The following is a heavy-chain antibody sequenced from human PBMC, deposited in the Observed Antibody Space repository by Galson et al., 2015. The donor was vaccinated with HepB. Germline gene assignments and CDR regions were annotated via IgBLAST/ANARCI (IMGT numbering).Heavy chain of an antibody. J-gene: IGHJ5*02. CDR1: GFTFSSYA. V-gene: IGHV3-23*01. D-gene: IGHD2-15*01. Sequence: SLRLSCAASGFTFSSYAMSWVRQAPGKGLEWVSAISGSGGSTYYADSVKGRFTISRDNSKNTLYLQMNSLRAEDTAVYYCATSRQGYCSGGSCPNWFDPWGQGTLVTVSS. CDR3: ATSRQGYCSGGSCPNWFDP. CDR2: ISGSGGST.